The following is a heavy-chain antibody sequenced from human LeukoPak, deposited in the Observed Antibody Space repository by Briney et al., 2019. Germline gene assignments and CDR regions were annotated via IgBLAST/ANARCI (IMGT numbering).Heavy chain of an antibody. CDR1: GGSISSYY. V-gene: IGHV4-59*01. CDR3: ARVIFGVVIPLANYYYYMDV. J-gene: IGHJ6*03. D-gene: IGHD3-3*02. CDR2: IYYSGST. Sequence: NPSETLSLTCTVSGGSISSYYWSWIRQPPGKGLEWIGYIYYSGSTNYNPSLKSRVTISVDTSKNQFSPKLSSVTAADTAVYYRARVIFGVVIPLANYYYYMDVWGKGTTVTVSS.